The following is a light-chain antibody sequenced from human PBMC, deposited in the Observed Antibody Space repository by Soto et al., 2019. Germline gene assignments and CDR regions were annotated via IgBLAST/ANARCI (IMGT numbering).Light chain of an antibody. CDR3: QQYNNWPRT. CDR1: QSVLYSSNSKNY. J-gene: IGKJ1*01. V-gene: IGKV4-1*01. Sequence: DILMTQSPDSLAVSLFAMATPNCKSSQSVLYSSNSKNYLAWYQQKPGKAPKLLIYAASTLQSGVPSRFSGSGSGTEFTLTISGLQSEDFAVYYCQQYNNWPRTFGQGTKVDIK. CDR2: AAS.